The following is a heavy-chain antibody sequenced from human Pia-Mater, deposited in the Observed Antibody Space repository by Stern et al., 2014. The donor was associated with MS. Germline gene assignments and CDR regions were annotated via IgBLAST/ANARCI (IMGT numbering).Heavy chain of an antibody. CDR3: ARDGRHTDNYGLDV. V-gene: IGHV1-69*01. Sequence: VQLVQSGAEVKKPGSSVKVSCKASGGTFNVYAINWLRQAPGTGLEWMGGIIPIFGTANYAQKFQGRVTITADESTRTSSMQLSSLRYDDTAVYYCARDGRHTDNYGLDVWGQGTTVTVSS. D-gene: IGHD3-9*01. CDR2: IIPIFGTA. CDR1: GGTFNVYA. J-gene: IGHJ6*02.